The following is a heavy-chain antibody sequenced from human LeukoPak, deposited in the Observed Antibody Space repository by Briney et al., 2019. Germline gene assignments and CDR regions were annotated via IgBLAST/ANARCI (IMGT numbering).Heavy chain of an antibody. CDR2: ISGSGGST. J-gene: IGHJ4*02. V-gene: IGHV3-23*01. CDR1: GFTFSSYA. Sequence: GGSLRLSCATSGFTFSSYAMSWVRQAPGKGLEWVSGISGSGGSTYYADSVKGRFTISRDNSKNTLYLQMNSPRAEETAVYYCAILPGYSSSWYEVDYWGQGTLVTVSS. CDR3: AILPGYSSSWYEVDY. D-gene: IGHD6-13*01.